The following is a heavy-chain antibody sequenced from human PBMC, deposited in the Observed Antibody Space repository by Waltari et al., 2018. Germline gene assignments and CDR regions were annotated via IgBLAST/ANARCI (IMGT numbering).Heavy chain of an antibody. CDR3: AHHPGQQLVSWFDP. D-gene: IGHD6-13*01. J-gene: IGHJ5*02. CDR2: ISGSGGST. CDR1: GFNFSSYA. Sequence: EVQLLESGGGLVQPGGSLRLSCAASGFNFSSYAMRWVRQAPGKGLEWVSAISGSGGSTYYADSVKGRFTISRDNSKNTLYLQMNSLRAEDTAVYYCAHHPGQQLVSWFDPWGQGTLVTVSS. V-gene: IGHV3-23*01.